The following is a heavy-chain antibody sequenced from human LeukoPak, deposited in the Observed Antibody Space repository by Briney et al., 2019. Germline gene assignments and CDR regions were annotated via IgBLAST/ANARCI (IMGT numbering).Heavy chain of an antibody. CDR1: SGSISNSNYY. D-gene: IGHD3-22*01. CDR2: IFYDGST. Sequence: SETLSLTCTVSSGSISNSNYYWGWIRQPPGKGLEWIGSIFYDGSTNYNPSLKSRVTISVDTSKNQFSLKLSSVTAADTAVYYCACLTTADAFDIWGQGTMVTVSS. V-gene: IGHV4-39*07. CDR3: ACLTTADAFDI. J-gene: IGHJ3*02.